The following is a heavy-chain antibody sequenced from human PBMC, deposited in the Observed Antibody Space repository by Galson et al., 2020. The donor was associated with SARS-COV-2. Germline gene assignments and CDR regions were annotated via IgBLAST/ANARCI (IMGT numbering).Heavy chain of an antibody. J-gene: IGHJ4*02. Sequence: GGSLRLSRAASGFTFSSYCMHWVRQAPGKGLEWVAVIWYDGSNKYYADSVKGRFTISRDNSKNTLYLQMNSLRAEDTAVYYCAREGLVLLDYWGQGTLVTVSS. CDR1: GFTFSSYC. CDR2: IWYDGSNK. V-gene: IGHV3-33*01. CDR3: AREGLVLLDY. D-gene: IGHD6-19*01.